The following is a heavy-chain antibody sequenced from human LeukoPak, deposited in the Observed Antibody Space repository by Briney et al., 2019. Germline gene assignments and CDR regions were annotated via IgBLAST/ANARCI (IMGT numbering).Heavy chain of an antibody. CDR2: TYYRSKWYY. V-gene: IGHV6-1*01. J-gene: IGHJ4*02. D-gene: IGHD1-1*01. CDR3: VRVVTTGSGWYHFDN. Sequence: SQTLSLTCAISGDSVSSNSAAWNWIRQSPSRGLEWLGRTYYRSKWYYDYATSVKGRITINPDTSKNQFSLQLSSVTSEDTAVYYCVRVVTTGSGWYHFDNWGLGTLVTVSS. CDR1: GDSVSSNSAA.